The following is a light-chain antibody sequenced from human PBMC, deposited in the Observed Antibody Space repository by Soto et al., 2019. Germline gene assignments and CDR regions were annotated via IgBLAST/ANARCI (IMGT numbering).Light chain of an antibody. Sequence: QSVLTQPASVSGSPGQSITISCTGSNSDLGTYNYVSWYQQHPGKAPKLMIYEVSNRPSGVSNRFSGSKSGNTASLTVSGLQAEDEADYYCSSYAGSNNYVFGTGTKVTVL. CDR1: NSDLGTYNY. V-gene: IGLV2-14*01. CDR2: EVS. J-gene: IGLJ1*01. CDR3: SSYAGSNNYV.